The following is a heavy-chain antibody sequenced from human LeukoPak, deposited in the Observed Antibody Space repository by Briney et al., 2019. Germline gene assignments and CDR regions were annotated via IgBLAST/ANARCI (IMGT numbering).Heavy chain of an antibody. Sequence: SETLSLTCAVYGGSFSGYYWSWIRQPPGKGLEWIGEINHSGSANYNPSLKSRVTISVDTSKNQFSLKLSSVTAADMAVYYCARTSSSYDSSGYYLNPFDYWGQGTLVTVSS. D-gene: IGHD3-22*01. V-gene: IGHV4-34*01. CDR2: INHSGSA. J-gene: IGHJ4*02. CDR3: ARTSSSYDSSGYYLNPFDY. CDR1: GGSFSGYY.